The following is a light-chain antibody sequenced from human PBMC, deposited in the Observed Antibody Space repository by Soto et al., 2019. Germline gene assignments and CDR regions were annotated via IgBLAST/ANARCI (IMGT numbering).Light chain of an antibody. J-gene: IGKJ1*01. Sequence: QLTQSPSSLSASVGDRVTITRRGSQGISSNLAWYQQKPGRAPKLLIFGASTLQSGVPSRFSGSGSGTDFTPTISSLQPEDFATYFCQKLKAYPTWTFGQGTKVDIK. CDR3: QKLKAYPTWT. CDR2: GAS. V-gene: IGKV1-9*01. CDR1: QGISSN.